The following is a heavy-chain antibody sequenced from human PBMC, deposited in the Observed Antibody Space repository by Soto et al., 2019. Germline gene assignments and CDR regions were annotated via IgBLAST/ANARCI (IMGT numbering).Heavy chain of an antibody. Sequence: EVQLLESGGGLVQPGGSLRLSCAASGFTFSSYAMSWVRQAPGKGLEWVSAMSGSGGNTYYADSVKGRLTISRDNSKNTLYLQMNSLRAADTAVYYCAKGQQQLVVYYGMDVWGQGTTVTVSS. CDR2: MSGSGGNT. CDR1: GFTFSSYA. D-gene: IGHD6-13*01. CDR3: AKGQQQLVVYYGMDV. V-gene: IGHV3-23*01. J-gene: IGHJ6*02.